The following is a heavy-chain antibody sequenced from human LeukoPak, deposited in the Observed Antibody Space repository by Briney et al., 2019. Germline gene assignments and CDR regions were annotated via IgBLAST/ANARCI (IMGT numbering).Heavy chain of an antibody. Sequence: SETLSLTCAVYGGSFSVYYWSWIRQPPGKGLEWIGEINHSGSPNYNPPLKSRVTISVDTSKNQFSLKLSSVTAADTAVYYCASHYYDSSGYYYFDYWGQGTLVTVSS. CDR3: ASHYYDSSGYYYFDY. CDR1: GGSFSVYY. CDR2: INHSGSP. J-gene: IGHJ4*02. V-gene: IGHV4-34*01. D-gene: IGHD3-22*01.